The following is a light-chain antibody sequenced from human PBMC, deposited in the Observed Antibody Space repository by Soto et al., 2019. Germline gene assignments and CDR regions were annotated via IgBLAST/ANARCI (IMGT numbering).Light chain of an antibody. V-gene: IGLV1-51*01. J-gene: IGLJ2*01. CDR1: SSNIGNNY. Sequence: QSVLTQPPSVSAAPGQKVTISCSGSSSNIGNNYVYWYQQLPGTAPKLLIYDNNIRPSGIPDRFSGSKSGTSATLGITGLQTGDEADYYCGTWDTSLTAVLFGGGTKVTVL. CDR2: DNN. CDR3: GTWDTSLTAVL.